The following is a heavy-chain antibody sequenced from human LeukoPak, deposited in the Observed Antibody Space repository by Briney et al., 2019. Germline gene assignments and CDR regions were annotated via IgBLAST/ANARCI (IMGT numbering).Heavy chain of an antibody. CDR1: GFTFSSYW. CDR2: INPDGSTT. V-gene: IGHV3-74*01. CDR3: ARVSVGRSYFDN. D-gene: IGHD3-3*02. Sequence: GGSLRLSCAASGFTFSSYWMHWVRQAPGKGLVWVSRINPDGSTTSYADSVKGRFTISRDSAKNTLYLQMNSLRAEDTAVYYCARVSVGRSYFDNWGQGTPVTVS. J-gene: IGHJ4*02.